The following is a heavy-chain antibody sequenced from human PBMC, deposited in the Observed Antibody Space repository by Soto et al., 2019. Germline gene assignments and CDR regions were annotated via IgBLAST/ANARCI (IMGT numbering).Heavy chain of an antibody. CDR1: SGSISSGAYS. J-gene: IGHJ6*02. D-gene: IGHD2-15*01. Sequence: PSETLSLTCSVSSGSISSGAYSWTWIRQPPGKGLEWIGHIYASGVTYYNLSLESRVTISSDKSRNQFSLRLTSVTAEDTAVYYCAKDKDIGGPHYYYYYGMDVWGQGTTVTVSS. CDR3: AKDKDIGGPHYYYYYGMDV. V-gene: IGHV4-30-2*01. CDR2: IYASGVT.